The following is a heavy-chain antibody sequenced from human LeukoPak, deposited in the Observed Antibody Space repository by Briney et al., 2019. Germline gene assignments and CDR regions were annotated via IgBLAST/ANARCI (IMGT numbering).Heavy chain of an antibody. D-gene: IGHD3-10*02. J-gene: IGHJ6*04. CDR1: GFTFSSYS. Sequence: GGSLRLSCAASGFTFSSYSMNWVRQAPGKGLEWVSSISSSGSYIYYADSVKGRFTISRDNAKNSLYLQMNSLRAEDTAVYYCAELGITMIGGVWGKGTTVTISS. V-gene: IGHV3-21*01. CDR3: AELGITMIGGV. CDR2: ISSSGSYI.